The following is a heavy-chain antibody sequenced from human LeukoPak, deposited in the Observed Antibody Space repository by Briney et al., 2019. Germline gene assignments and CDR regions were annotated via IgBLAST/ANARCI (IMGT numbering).Heavy chain of an antibody. V-gene: IGHV1-69*05. CDR1: GGTFSSYA. CDR2: IIPIFGTA. D-gene: IGHD2-2*01. CDR3: ARRYCSSTSCHPDAYNYYYMDV. Sequence: SVKVSCKASGGTFSSYAISWVRQAPGQGLEWMGGIIPIFGTANYAQKFQGRVTITTDESTSTAYMELSSLRSEDTAVYYCARRYCSSTSCHPDAYNYYYMDVWGKGTTVTVSS. J-gene: IGHJ6*03.